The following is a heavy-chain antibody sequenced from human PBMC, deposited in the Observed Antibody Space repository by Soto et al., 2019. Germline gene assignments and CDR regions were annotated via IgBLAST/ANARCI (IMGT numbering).Heavy chain of an antibody. Sequence: ASETLSLTCTVYGASISSSYWSWIRQLPGKELEWIGYILHRGTPNYNPSLKRRFPISVATPKNQFSLNLSSLTPAHWPLFSGGSGGYRYSSTSSGVGGFDYWGQGTLVTVSS. CDR1: GASISSSY. D-gene: IGHD6-6*01. V-gene: IGHV4-59*01. J-gene: IGHJ4*02. CDR2: ILHRGTP. CDR3: GSGGYRYSSTSSGVGGFDY.